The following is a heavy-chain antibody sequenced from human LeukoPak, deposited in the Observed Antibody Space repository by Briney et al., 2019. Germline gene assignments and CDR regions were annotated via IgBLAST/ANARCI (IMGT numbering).Heavy chain of an antibody. Sequence: PSGTLSLTCAVYGGSFSGYYWSWIRQPPGKGLEWIGEINHSGSTNYNPSLKSRVNLSVDTSKTQFSLKLSSVTAADTAVYYCARGRYYYDSSGYMDYYYYMDVWGKGTTVTVSS. J-gene: IGHJ6*03. V-gene: IGHV4-34*01. CDR1: GGSFSGYY. CDR3: ARGRYYYDSSGYMDYYYYMDV. CDR2: INHSGST. D-gene: IGHD3-22*01.